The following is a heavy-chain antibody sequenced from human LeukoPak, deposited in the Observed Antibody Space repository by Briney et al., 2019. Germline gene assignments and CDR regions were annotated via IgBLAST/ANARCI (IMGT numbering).Heavy chain of an antibody. J-gene: IGHJ6*04. CDR2: ISSSGSTI. Sequence: GGSLRLSCVGSGFTFTTYWMSWVRQAPGKGLEWVSYISSSGSTIYYADSVKGRFTISRDNAKNSLYLQMNSLRAEDTAVYYCAELGITMIGGVWGKGTTVTISS. CDR3: AELGITMIGGV. CDR1: GFTFTTYW. D-gene: IGHD3-10*02. V-gene: IGHV3-48*04.